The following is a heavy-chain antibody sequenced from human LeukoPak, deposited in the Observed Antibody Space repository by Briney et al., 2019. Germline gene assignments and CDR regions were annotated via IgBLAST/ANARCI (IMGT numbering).Heavy chain of an antibody. J-gene: IGHJ3*01. V-gene: IGHV1-18*01. Sequence: ASVTVSFTASGGTVSIYAISWVRQAPGQGLEWMGWVSPYNGNTNYSQHLQGRVTMITDTSTTTAYMELSSLRSDDTAIYYCAREWGHYYDAWGQGTMVTVSS. CDR2: VSPYNGNT. CDR3: AREWGHYYDA. D-gene: IGHD3-22*01. CDR1: GGTVSIYA.